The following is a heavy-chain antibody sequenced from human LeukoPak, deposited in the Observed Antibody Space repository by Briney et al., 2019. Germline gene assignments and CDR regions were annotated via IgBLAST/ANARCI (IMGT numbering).Heavy chain of an antibody. V-gene: IGHV3-21*01. J-gene: IGHJ4*02. Sequence: GGSLRLSCAASGFTFSSYSMNWVRQAPGKGLEGVSSISSSSSYIYYADSVKGRFTISRDNAKNSLYLQMNRLRAEDTAVYYCARDRWVRVGFDYWGQGPLVPVSS. CDR1: GFTFSSYS. CDR3: ARDRWVRVGFDY. D-gene: IGHD1-26*01. CDR2: ISSSSSYI.